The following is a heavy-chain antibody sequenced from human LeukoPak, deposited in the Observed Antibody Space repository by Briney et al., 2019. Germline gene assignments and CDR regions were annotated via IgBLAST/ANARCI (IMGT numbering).Heavy chain of an antibody. Sequence: GGSLRLSCAASGFTFSSYAMSWVRQAPGKGLEWVANIKQDGSEKYYVDSVKGRFTISRDNAKNSLYLQMNSLRAEDTAVYYCARDFSPAMVTYFDYWGQGTLVTVSS. V-gene: IGHV3-7*01. CDR1: GFTFSSYA. CDR2: IKQDGSEK. D-gene: IGHD5-18*01. J-gene: IGHJ4*02. CDR3: ARDFSPAMVTYFDY.